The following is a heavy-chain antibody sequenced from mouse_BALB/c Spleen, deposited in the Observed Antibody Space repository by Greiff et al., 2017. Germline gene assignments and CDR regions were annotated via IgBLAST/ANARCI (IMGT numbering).Heavy chain of an antibody. J-gene: IGHJ2*01. Sequence: DVKLVESGPGLVKPSQSLSLTCSVTGYSITSGYYWNWIRQFPGNKLEWMGYISYDGSNNYNPSLKNRISITRDTSKNQFFLKLNSVTTEDTATYYCAREYGNYCFDYWGQGTTLTVSS. CDR1: GYSITSGYY. D-gene: IGHD2-10*02. CDR2: ISYDGSN. CDR3: AREYGNYCFDY. V-gene: IGHV3-6*02.